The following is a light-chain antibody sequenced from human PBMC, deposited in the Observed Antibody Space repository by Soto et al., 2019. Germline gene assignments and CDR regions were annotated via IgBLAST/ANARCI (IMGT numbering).Light chain of an antibody. CDR2: GAS. CDR1: QSVSSN. Sequence: VRMPSPATVSVSPGERATLSGRASQSVSSNLAWYQQKPGQAPRLLIYGASTRATGIPARFSGSGSGTEFTLIISSLQSEDFAVYYCQQHNNWPPITFGQGTRLEIK. J-gene: IGKJ5*01. CDR3: QQHNNWPPIT. V-gene: IGKV3D-15*01.